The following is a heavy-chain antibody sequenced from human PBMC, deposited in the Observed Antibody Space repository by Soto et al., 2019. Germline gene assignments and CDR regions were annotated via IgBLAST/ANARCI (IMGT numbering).Heavy chain of an antibody. CDR2: INAGNGNT. CDR1: GYTFTSYA. CDR3: ARESRSSMVRGVIIPNWFDP. J-gene: IGHJ5*02. Sequence: QVPLVQSGAEVKKPGASVKVSCKASGYTFTSYAMHWVRQAPGQRLEWMGWINAGNGNTKYSQKFQGRVTITRDTSASTAYMELSSLRSEDTAVYYCARESRSSMVRGVIIPNWFDPWGQGTLVTVSS. V-gene: IGHV1-3*01. D-gene: IGHD3-10*01.